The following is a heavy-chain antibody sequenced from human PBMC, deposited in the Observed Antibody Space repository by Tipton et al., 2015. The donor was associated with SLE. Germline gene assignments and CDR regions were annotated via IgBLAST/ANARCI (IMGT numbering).Heavy chain of an antibody. D-gene: IGHD7-27*01. V-gene: IGHV4-39*07. Sequence: TLSLTCTVSGGSITTGPYYWGWIRQPPGKGLEWIGSVYYSGNTYHNPPLKSRFTMSFNTSKNQFSLKLSSVTAADTAVYYCARLIMGTGCDYWGQGALVSVSS. J-gene: IGHJ4*02. CDR1: GGSITTGPYY. CDR2: VYYSGNT. CDR3: ARLIMGTGCDY.